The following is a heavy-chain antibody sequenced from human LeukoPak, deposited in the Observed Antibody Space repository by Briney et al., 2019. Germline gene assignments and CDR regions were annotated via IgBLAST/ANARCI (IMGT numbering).Heavy chain of an antibody. J-gene: IGHJ3*02. Sequence: GGSLRLSCAASGFTFSSYSMNWVRQAPGKGLEWVANIKPDGSEKNYVDSVKGRFTISRDNAKNSLYLQMNSLRAEDTAVYYCAGPPQASSFDIWGQGTVVTVSS. D-gene: IGHD3-10*01. V-gene: IGHV3-7*01. CDR2: IKPDGSEK. CDR3: AGPPQASSFDI. CDR1: GFTFSSYS.